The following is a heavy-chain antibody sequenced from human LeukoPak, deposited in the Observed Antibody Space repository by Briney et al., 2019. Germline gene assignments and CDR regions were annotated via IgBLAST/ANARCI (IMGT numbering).Heavy chain of an antibody. V-gene: IGHV4-38-2*01. CDR2: IYYGGST. J-gene: IGHJ4*02. CDR1: GYSISTGCY. CDR3: AIQSGATDY. D-gene: IGHD1-26*01. Sequence: SETLSLTCAVSGYSISTGCYWAWIRQPPGKGLEWITTIYYGGSTYYNPSLKSRVTISVDTSRNQFSLNLRSVTAADTAVYYCAIQSGATDYWGQGTLVTVSS.